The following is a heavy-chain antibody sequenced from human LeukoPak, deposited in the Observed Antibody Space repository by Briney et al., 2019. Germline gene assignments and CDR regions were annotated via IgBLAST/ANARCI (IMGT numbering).Heavy chain of an antibody. D-gene: IGHD2-2*01. CDR3: ARGGTGSTSIPRPYPVDY. CDR2: MNPNSGNT. J-gene: IGHJ4*02. CDR1: GYTFTSYD. V-gene: IGHV1-8*01. Sequence: ASVKVSCKASGYTFTSYDINWVRQATGQGLEWMGWMNPNSGNTGYAQKFQGRVTMTRNTSISTAYMELSSLRSEDTAAYYCARGGTGSTSIPRPYPVDYWGQGTLVTVSS.